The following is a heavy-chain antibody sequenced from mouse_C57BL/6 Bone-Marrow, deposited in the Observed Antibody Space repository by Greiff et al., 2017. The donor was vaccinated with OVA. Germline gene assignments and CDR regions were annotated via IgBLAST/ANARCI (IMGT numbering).Heavy chain of an antibody. V-gene: IGHV1-81*01. J-gene: IGHJ3*01. CDR1: GYTFTSYG. Sequence: VQLQQSGAELARPGASVKLSCKASGYTFTSYGISWVKQRTGQGLEWIGEFYPRSGNTYYNEKFKGKATLTADKSSSTAYMELRSLTSEDSAVYFCARGGLLRSAWFAYWGQGTLVTVSA. CDR3: ARGGLLRSAWFAY. CDR2: FYPRSGNT. D-gene: IGHD1-1*01.